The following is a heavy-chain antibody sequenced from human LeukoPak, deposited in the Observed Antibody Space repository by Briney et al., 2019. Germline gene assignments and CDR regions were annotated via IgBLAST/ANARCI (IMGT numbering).Heavy chain of an antibody. CDR2: MNPNSGNT. V-gene: IGHV1-8*01. CDR1: GYTFTSYG. CDR3: AREWHCSSTSCNNWFDP. Sequence: ASVKVSYKASGYTFTSYGINRVRQATGQGLEWMGWMNPNSGNTGYAQKFQGRVTMTRNTSISTAYMELSSLRSEDTAVYYCAREWHCSSTSCNNWFDPWGQGTLVTVSS. D-gene: IGHD2-2*01. J-gene: IGHJ5*02.